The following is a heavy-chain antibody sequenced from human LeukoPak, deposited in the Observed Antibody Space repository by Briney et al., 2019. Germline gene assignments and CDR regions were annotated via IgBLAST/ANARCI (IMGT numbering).Heavy chain of an antibody. D-gene: IGHD3-3*01. V-gene: IGHV1-2*06. Sequence: ASVKVSCKASGYTFTGYYMHWVRQAPGQGLEWMGRINPNSGGTNYAQKFQGRVTMTRDTSISPAYMELSRLRSDDTAVYYCARGRQVYDFWSGYYNFWGQGTLVTVSS. CDR2: INPNSGGT. J-gene: IGHJ4*02. CDR3: ARGRQVYDFWSGYYNF. CDR1: GYTFTGYY.